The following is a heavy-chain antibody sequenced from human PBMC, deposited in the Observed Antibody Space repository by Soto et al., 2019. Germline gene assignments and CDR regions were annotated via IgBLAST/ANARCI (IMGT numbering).Heavy chain of an antibody. CDR1: GFTFSTYA. CDR3: AKDQLVVRGVPDY. Sequence: GGSLRLSCAASGFTFSTYAMSCVRQAPGKGLEWVSVISGSGGSTYYADSVKGRFTSSRDNSKNTLYLQMNSLRAEDTAVYYCAKDQLVVRGVPDYWGQGTLVTVSS. V-gene: IGHV3-23*01. D-gene: IGHD3-10*01. CDR2: ISGSGGST. J-gene: IGHJ4*02.